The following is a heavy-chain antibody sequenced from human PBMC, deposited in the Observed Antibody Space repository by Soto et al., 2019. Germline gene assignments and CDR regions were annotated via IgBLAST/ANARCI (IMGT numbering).Heavy chain of an antibody. V-gene: IGHV3-23*01. CDR2: ISGSGGST. CDR1: GFTFSSHA. Sequence: GGSLRLSCAASGFTFSSHAMSWVRQAPGKGLEWVSAISGSGGSTYYADSVKGRFTISRDNSKNTLYLQMNSLRAEDTAVYYCAKEIVVVENYYYGMDVWGQGITVTVSS. CDR3: AKEIVVVENYYYGMDV. J-gene: IGHJ6*02. D-gene: IGHD2-21*01.